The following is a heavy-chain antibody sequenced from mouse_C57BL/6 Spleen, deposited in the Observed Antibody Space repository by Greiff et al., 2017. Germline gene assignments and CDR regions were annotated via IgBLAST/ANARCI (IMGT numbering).Heavy chain of an antibody. J-gene: IGHJ2*01. CDR1: GYAFSSYW. CDR3: ARGGQLRVFDY. CDR2: IYPGDGDT. V-gene: IGHV1-80*01. D-gene: IGHD3-2*02. Sequence: VKLMESGAELVKPGASVKISCKASGYAFSSYWMNWVKQRPGKGLEWIGQIYPGDGDTNYNGKFKGKATLTADKSSSTAYMQLSSLTSEDSAVYFCARGGQLRVFDYWGQGTTLTVSS.